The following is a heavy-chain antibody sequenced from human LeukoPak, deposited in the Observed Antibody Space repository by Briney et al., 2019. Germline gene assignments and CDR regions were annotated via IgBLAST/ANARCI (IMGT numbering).Heavy chain of an antibody. V-gene: IGHV3-9*01. CDR3: AKDRGTISSSWYVDY. CDR1: GFTFDDYA. D-gene: IGHD6-13*01. Sequence: GGSLRLSCAASGFTFDDYAMHWVRQAPGKGLEWVSGISWNSGSIGYADSVKGRFTISRDNAKNSLFLQMNSLRTEDTALYYCAKDRGTISSSWYVDYWGQGTLVTVSS. CDR2: ISWNSGSI. J-gene: IGHJ4*02.